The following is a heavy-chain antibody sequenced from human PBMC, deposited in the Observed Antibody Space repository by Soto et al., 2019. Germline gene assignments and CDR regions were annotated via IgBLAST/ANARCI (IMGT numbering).Heavy chain of an antibody. J-gene: IGHJ6*02. Sequence: GGSLRLSCAASGFTFSSYAMSWVRQAPGKGLEWVAVISYDGSNKYYADSVKGRFTISRDNSKNTLYLQMNSLRAEDTAVYYCARERVVRGVISYSYGMDVWGQGPTVTVSS. CDR1: GFTFSSYA. CDR2: ISYDGSNK. D-gene: IGHD3-10*01. V-gene: IGHV3-30-3*01. CDR3: ARERVVRGVISYSYGMDV.